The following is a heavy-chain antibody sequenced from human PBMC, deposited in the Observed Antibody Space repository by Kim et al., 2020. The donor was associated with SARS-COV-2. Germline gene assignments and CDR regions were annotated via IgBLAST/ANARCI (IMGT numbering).Heavy chain of an antibody. J-gene: IGHJ4*02. Sequence: SETLSLTCTVSGGSISSGGYYWSWIRQHPGKGLEWIGYFYYSGSTYYNPSLKSRVTISVDTSKNQFSLKLSSVTAADTAVYYCARDTWFGESFHYFDYWGQGALVTVSS. V-gene: IGHV4-31*03. CDR1: GGSISSGGYY. D-gene: IGHD3-10*01. CDR2: FYYSGST. CDR3: ARDTWFGESFHYFDY.